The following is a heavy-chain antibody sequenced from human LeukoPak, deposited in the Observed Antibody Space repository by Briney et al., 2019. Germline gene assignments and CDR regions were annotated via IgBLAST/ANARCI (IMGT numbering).Heavy chain of an antibody. V-gene: IGHV1-58*02. D-gene: IGHD6-19*01. CDR2: IVVGSGNT. CDR3: AAGINSSGWYGFLDAFDI. J-gene: IGHJ3*02. CDR1: GFTFTSSA. Sequence: SVKVSCKASGFTFTSSAMQWVRQARGQRLEWIGWIVVGSGNTNYAQKFQERVTITRDMSTSTAYMELSSLRSEDTAVYYCAAGINSSGWYGFLDAFDIWGQGTMVTVSS.